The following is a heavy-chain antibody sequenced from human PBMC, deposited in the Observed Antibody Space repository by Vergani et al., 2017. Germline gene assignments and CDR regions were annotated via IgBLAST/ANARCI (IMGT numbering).Heavy chain of an antibody. D-gene: IGHD5-18*01. J-gene: IGHJ4*02. Sequence: QVQLQESGPGLVKPSQTLSLTCTVSGGSISRGGYYWSWIRQHPGKGLEWIGYIYYSGSTYYNPSLKSRVTISVDTSKNQFSLKLSSVTAADTAVYYCARGGQLWLRAQENFDYWGQGTLVTVSS. CDR1: GGSISRGGYY. CDR2: IYYSGST. CDR3: ARGGQLWLRAQENFDY. V-gene: IGHV4-31*03.